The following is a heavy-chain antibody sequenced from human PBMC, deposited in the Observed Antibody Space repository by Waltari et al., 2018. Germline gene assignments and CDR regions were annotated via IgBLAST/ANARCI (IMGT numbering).Heavy chain of an antibody. CDR2: VNPSSGDT. J-gene: IGHJ6*02. D-gene: IGHD2-21*01. CDR1: GYTFTGYY. CDR3: ARCGPDV. V-gene: IGHV1-2*06. Sequence: VELVQSGAAVTKPGAPVKVSCKASGYTFTGYYMHWVRQGPGQGREWMGRVNPSSGDTDYAQKCLGRVTLTRDTSISTAYRELIKLRSDDAAVYYCARCGPDVWGQGTTVTVSS.